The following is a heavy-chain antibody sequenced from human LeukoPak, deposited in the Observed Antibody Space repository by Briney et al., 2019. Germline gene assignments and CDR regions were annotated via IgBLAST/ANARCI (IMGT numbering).Heavy chain of an antibody. CDR3: AKVGYCSSTSCYSASAFDY. CDR2: ISYDGSNK. V-gene: IGHV3-30*18. D-gene: IGHD2-2*02. Sequence: PGGSLRFSCAASGFTFSSYGTHWVRQAPGKGLEWVAVISYDGSNKYYADSVKGRFTISRDNSKNTLYLQMNSLRAEDTAVYYCAKVGYCSSTSCYSASAFDYWGQGTLVTVSS. J-gene: IGHJ4*02. CDR1: GFTFSSYG.